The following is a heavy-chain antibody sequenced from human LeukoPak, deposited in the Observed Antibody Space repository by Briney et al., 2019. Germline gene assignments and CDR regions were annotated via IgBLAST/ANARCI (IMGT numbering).Heavy chain of an antibody. D-gene: IGHD2-21*02. CDR2: ISGSGGST. CDR1: GFTVSSYA. J-gene: IGHJ4*02. CDR3: AKALENCGGDCAQYYFDY. V-gene: IGHV3-23*01. Sequence: GGSLRLSCAASGFTVSSYAMSWVRQAPGKGLEWVSGISGSGGSTYYADSVRGRFTISRDNSKNTLFLQMSRLRAEDAAVYYCAKALENCGGDCAQYYFDYWGQGTLVTVSS.